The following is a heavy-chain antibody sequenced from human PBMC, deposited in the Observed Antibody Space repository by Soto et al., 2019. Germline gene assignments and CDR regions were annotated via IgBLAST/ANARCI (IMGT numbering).Heavy chain of an antibody. V-gene: IGHV3-30-3*01. CDR1: GFTFSSYA. J-gene: IGHJ6*02. CDR3: AREVASAGWHYYYGIDV. CDR2: ISYDGSNK. D-gene: IGHD6-13*01. Sequence: QVQLVESGGGVVQPGRSLRLSCAASGFTFSSYAMHWVRQAPGKGLEWVAVISYDGSNKYYADSVKGRFTISRDNSKNTLYLQMNSLRAEDTAVYYCAREVASAGWHYYYGIDVWGQGTTVTGSS.